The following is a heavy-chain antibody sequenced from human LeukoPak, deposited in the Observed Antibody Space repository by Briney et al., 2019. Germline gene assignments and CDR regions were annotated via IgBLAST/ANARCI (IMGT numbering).Heavy chain of an antibody. Sequence: GESLKISCKGSGYRFSAYWIAWVRQMPGKGLEWMGIIYPDDSDTRYSPSFQGQVTISADKSVSTAYLQWRSLKASDTAMYYCARPNITSYYDSRGYDVFDVWGQGTMVTVSS. CDR2: IYPDDSDT. CDR1: GYRFSAYW. V-gene: IGHV5-51*03. J-gene: IGHJ3*01. CDR3: ARPNITSYYDSRGYDVFDV. D-gene: IGHD3-22*01.